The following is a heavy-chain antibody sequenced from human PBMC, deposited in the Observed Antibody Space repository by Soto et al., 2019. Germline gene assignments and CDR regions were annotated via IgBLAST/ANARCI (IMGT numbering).Heavy chain of an antibody. CDR3: ATYGSGSYYNVPIDY. D-gene: IGHD3-10*01. Sequence: GGSLRLSCAASGFTFSSDWMHWVRQAPGKGLVWVSRINTDGSDTSYADSVKGRFTISRDNAKNTLYLQMNSLRAEDTAVYYCATYGSGSYYNVPIDYWGQGTLVTVSS. J-gene: IGHJ4*02. CDR2: INTDGSDT. V-gene: IGHV3-74*01. CDR1: GFTFSSDW.